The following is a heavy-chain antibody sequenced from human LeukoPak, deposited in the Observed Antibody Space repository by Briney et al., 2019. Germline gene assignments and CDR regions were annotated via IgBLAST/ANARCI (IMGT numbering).Heavy chain of an antibody. D-gene: IGHD6-13*01. J-gene: IGHJ4*02. CDR2: IYPGDSDT. CDR1: GYSFTSYW. Sequence: GESLKISCKGSGYSFTSYWIGWVRQMPGKGLEWMGIIYPGDSDTRYSPSFQGQVTISADKSISTAYLQWSSLKASDTAMYYCASPSPYSSSWYAFDYWGQGTLVTVSS. CDR3: ASPSPYSSSWYAFDY. V-gene: IGHV5-51*01.